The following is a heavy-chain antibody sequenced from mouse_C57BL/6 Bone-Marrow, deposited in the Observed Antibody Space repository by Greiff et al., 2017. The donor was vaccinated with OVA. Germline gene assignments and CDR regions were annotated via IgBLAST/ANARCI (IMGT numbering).Heavy chain of an antibody. V-gene: IGHV5-4*03. J-gene: IGHJ1*03. CDR1: GFTFSSYA. Sequence: EVKLVESGGGLVKPGGSLKLSCAASGFTFSSYAMSWVRQTPEKRLEWVATISDGGSYTYYPDNVKGRFTISRDNAKNNLYLQMSHLKSEDTAMYYGARGGATIVTTWYFDVWGTGTTVTVSS. CDR2: ISDGGSYT. D-gene: IGHD2-5*01. CDR3: ARGGATIVTTWYFDV.